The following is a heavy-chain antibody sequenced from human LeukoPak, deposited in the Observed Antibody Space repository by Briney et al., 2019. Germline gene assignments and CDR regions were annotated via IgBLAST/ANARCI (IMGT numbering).Heavy chain of an antibody. Sequence: GASVKVSCKASGYTFTDYYMHWVQQAPGKGLEWMGRVDPEDGETIYAQKFQGRVTITRDTSASTAYMELSSLRSEGTAVYYCARAGEYRSGWYQGFDYWGQGTLVTVSS. V-gene: IGHV1-69-2*01. J-gene: IGHJ4*02. CDR3: ARAGEYRSGWYQGFDY. CDR1: GYTFTDYY. CDR2: VDPEDGET. D-gene: IGHD6-19*01.